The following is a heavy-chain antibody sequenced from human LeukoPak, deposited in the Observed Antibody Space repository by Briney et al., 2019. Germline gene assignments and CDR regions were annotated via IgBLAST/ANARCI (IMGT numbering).Heavy chain of an antibody. Sequence: SETLSLTCTVSGGSISSYYWSWIRQPAGKGLEWIGRIYTSGSTNYNPSPKSRVTMSVDTSKNQFSLKLSSVTAADTAVYHCARDRKVVVAATWFDPWGQGTLVTVSS. CDR1: GGSISSYY. CDR2: IYTSGST. D-gene: IGHD2-15*01. J-gene: IGHJ5*02. V-gene: IGHV4-4*07. CDR3: ARDRKVVVAATWFDP.